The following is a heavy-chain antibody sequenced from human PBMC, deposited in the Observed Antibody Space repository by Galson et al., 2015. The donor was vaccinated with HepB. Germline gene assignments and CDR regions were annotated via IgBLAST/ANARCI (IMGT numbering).Heavy chain of an antibody. Sequence: SLRLSCAAPGFTFSSYSMNWVRQAPGKGLEWVSSIHSSSTYIYYADSVKGRFTISRDNAKNSLYLQMNSLRAEDTAVYYCARDLLSGGYSSTGGFDYWGQGTLVTVSS. CDR1: GFTFSSYS. J-gene: IGHJ4*02. CDR2: IHSSSTYI. V-gene: IGHV3-21*01. D-gene: IGHD6-19*01. CDR3: ARDLLSGGYSSTGGFDY.